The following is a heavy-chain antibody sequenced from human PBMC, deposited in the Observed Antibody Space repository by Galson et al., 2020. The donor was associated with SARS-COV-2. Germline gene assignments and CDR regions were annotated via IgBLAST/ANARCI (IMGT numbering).Heavy chain of an antibody. Sequence: SETLSLTCTVSGGSISTSSYYWGWVRQPQGGGLEWIGSIHYRGSTSYNPSLNGRVTMSVDTSKNQFPLKLSSVTAADTAVYYCARRGETVACVYWGQGTLVTVSS. D-gene: IGHD4-17*01. J-gene: IGHJ4*02. V-gene: IGHV4-39*01. CDR3: ARRGETVACVY. CDR1: GGSISTSSYY. CDR2: IHYRGST.